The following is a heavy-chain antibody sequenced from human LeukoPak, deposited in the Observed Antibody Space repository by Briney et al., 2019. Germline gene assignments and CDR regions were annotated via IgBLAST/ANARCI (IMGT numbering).Heavy chain of an antibody. Sequence: PGGSLRLSCAASGFTFSSYSMNWVRQAPGKGLEWVSSISSSSSYIYYAGSVKGRFTISRDNAKNSLYLQMNSLRAEDTAVYYCARGPRQYCSSTSCYLDYWGQGTLVTVSS. CDR1: GFTFSSYS. CDR3: ARGPRQYCSSTSCYLDY. D-gene: IGHD2-2*01. J-gene: IGHJ4*02. V-gene: IGHV3-21*01. CDR2: ISSSSSYI.